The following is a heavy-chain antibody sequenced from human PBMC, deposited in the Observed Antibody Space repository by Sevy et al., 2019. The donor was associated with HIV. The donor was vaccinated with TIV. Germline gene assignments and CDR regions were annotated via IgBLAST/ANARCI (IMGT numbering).Heavy chain of an antibody. D-gene: IGHD3-9*01. Sequence: GGSLRLSCTASGFTFNNYAMTWVRQAPGKGLEWVSSIRGRNNVTIYAESVRGRFTLSREISKNTLYLQMNSLRVEDTAVYYCARHTGEPYYFEIWGQGTLVTVS. V-gene: IGHV3-23*01. CDR2: IRGRNNVT. CDR1: GFTFNNYA. J-gene: IGHJ4*02. CDR3: ARHTGEPYYFEI.